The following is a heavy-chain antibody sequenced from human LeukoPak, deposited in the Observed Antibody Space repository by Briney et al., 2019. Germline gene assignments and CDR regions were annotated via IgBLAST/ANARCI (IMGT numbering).Heavy chain of an antibody. CDR3: ARAYSGSYYYYDMDV. CDR2: ISAYNGNT. V-gene: IGHV1-18*01. CDR1: GYTFTSYG. D-gene: IGHD1-26*01. Sequence: ASVKVSCKASGYTFTSYGISWVRQAPGQGLEWMGWISAYNGNTNYAQKLQGRVTMTKNTSIGTAYMELGSLTSEDTAVYYCARAYSGSYYYYDMDVWGQGTTVTVSS. J-gene: IGHJ6*02.